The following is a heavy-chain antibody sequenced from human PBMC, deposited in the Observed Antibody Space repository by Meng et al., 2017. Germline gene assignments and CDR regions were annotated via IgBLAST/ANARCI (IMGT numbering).Heavy chain of an antibody. J-gene: IGHJ4*02. Sequence: LKISCAASGFTFSSYAMSWVRQAPGKGLEWVSAISGSGGSTYYADSVKGRFTISRDNSKNTLYLQMNSLRAEDTAVYYCAKDRAPSAVTRENPYWGQGTLVTVSS. CDR1: GFTFSSYA. V-gene: IGHV3-23*01. D-gene: IGHD4-17*01. CDR3: AKDRAPSAVTRENPY. CDR2: ISGSGGST.